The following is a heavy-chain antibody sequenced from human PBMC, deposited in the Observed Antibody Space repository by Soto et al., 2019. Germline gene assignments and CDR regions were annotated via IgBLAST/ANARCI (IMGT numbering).Heavy chain of an antibody. CDR1: GYRFNSYE. CDR3: TRDSGWPTNKLDH. CDR2: ISPNRGTT. Sequence: XSVKVACTASGYRFNSYEIIWVRQATGQGLEWMAWISPNRGTTGYAQRFQDRLTVTSNASLSTVYMELTSLRSEDTAVYFCTRDSGWPTNKLDHWGQGTQVTVSS. V-gene: IGHV1-8*01. J-gene: IGHJ4*02. D-gene: IGHD6-19*01.